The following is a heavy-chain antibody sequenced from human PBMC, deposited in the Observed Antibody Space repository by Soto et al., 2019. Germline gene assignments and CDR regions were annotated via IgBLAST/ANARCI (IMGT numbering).Heavy chain of an antibody. Sequence: PSETLSLTCAVYGGSFSGYYWSWIRQPPGKGLEWIGEINHSGTTNYNPSLKSRVTISVDTSKNQFSLKLSPVTAADTAVYYCARTGYSSGWYKAAFDIWGQGTMVTVSS. CDR1: GGSFSGYY. CDR3: ARTGYSSGWYKAAFDI. D-gene: IGHD6-19*01. V-gene: IGHV4-34*01. CDR2: INHSGTT. J-gene: IGHJ3*02.